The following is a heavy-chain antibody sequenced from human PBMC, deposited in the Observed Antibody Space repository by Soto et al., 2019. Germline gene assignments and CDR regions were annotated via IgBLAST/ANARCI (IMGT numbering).Heavy chain of an antibody. CDR3: ARDNWNSY. CDR1: GFRFSSYW. V-gene: IGHV3-74*01. D-gene: IGHD1-7*01. CDR2: IHNDGSTT. Sequence: QPGGSLRLSCAASGFRFSSYWMHWVRQAPGKGLMWVSRIHNDGSTTRYADSVKGRFTISRDNAKNTLYLQMSSLRVEDTAVYYCARDNWNSYWGQGTLVTVSS. J-gene: IGHJ4*01.